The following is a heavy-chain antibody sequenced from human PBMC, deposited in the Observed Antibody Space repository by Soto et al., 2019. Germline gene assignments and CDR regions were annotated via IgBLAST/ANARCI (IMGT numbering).Heavy chain of an antibody. Sequence: GASVRVSCKASGYTFTSYYMHWVRQAPGQGLEWMGIINPSGGSTSYAQKFQGRVTMTRDTSTSTVYMELSSLRSEDTAVYYCARDEIVGAPFDYWGQGTLVTVSS. CDR3: ARDEIVGAPFDY. CDR2: INPSGGST. J-gene: IGHJ4*02. D-gene: IGHD1-26*01. CDR1: GYTFTSYY. V-gene: IGHV1-46*01.